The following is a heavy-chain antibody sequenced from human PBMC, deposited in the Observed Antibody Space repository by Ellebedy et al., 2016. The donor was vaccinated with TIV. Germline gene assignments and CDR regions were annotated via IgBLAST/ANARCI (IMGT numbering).Heavy chain of an antibody. D-gene: IGHD1-26*01. Sequence: GESLKISXAASGFSFSAYYMDWVRQAPGKGLEWVGRSRNRHDGYTTEYAPSVKGRFTISRDNSKNTLYLQMNSLRAEDTAVYYCAKAEYSGLDYWGQGTLVTVSS. J-gene: IGHJ4*02. CDR3: AKAEYSGLDY. V-gene: IGHV3-72*01. CDR1: GFSFSAYY. CDR2: SRNRHDGYTT.